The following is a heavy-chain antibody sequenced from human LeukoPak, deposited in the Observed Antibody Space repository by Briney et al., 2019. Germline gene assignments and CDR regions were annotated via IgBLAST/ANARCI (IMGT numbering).Heavy chain of an antibody. J-gene: IGHJ6*03. CDR2: ISWNSGSI. V-gene: IGHV3-9*01. Sequence: PTGGSLRLSCAASGFTFSSYAMHWVRQAPGKGLEWVSGISWNSGSIGYADSVKGRFTISRDNAKNSLYLQMNSLRAEDTALYYCAKDIGWNYYYYMDVWGKGTTVTVSS. CDR3: AKDIGWNYYYYMDV. CDR1: GFTFSSYA. D-gene: IGHD2-15*01.